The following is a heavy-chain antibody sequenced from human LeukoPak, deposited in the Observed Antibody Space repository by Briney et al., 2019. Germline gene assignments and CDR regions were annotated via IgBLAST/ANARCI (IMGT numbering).Heavy chain of an antibody. CDR3: ARSNWGIDY. CDR1: GGSISSYY. V-gene: IGHV4-4*09. J-gene: IGHJ4*02. D-gene: IGHD7-27*01. CDR2: IYTSGST. Sequence: SETLSLTCTVSGGSISSYYWSWIRQPPGKGLEWIGYIYTSGSTNYNPSLKSRVTISVDTSKNQFSLKLSSVTAADTAVYYCARSNWGIDYWGQGTLVAVSS.